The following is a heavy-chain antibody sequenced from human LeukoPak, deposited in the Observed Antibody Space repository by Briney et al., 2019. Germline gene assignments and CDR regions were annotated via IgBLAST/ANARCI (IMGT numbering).Heavy chain of an antibody. J-gene: IGHJ4*02. CDR2: ISGSSSTI. Sequence: GGSLRLSCAASGFTFSPYFMNWVRQAPGKGLEWVSYISGSSSTIYYADSVKGRFTISRDNAKNSLYLQMASLRAEDTAVYYCARMGIAAVGAYYFDYWGQGTLVAVSS. CDR1: GFTFSPYF. CDR3: ARMGIAAVGAYYFDY. V-gene: IGHV3-48*04. D-gene: IGHD6-13*01.